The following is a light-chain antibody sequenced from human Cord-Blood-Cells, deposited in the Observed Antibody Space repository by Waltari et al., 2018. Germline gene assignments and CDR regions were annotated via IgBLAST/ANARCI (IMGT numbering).Light chain of an antibody. CDR3: QQSYSTPRT. CDR1: QSICSY. V-gene: IGKV1-39*01. CDR2: DAS. Sequence: DIQMTQSPSSLSASVGDRVTITCRASQSICSYLNWHEQKPGKAPKHMMYDASSLQSGDPARSSGSGCGTDFTVCISSLQPEDFPNYCGQQSYSTPRTFGQGTKVEIK. J-gene: IGKJ1*01.